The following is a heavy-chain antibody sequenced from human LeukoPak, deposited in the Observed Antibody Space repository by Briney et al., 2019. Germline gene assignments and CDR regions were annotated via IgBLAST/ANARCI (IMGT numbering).Heavy chain of an antibody. CDR3: ARDREALQYFDWFLGGFDP. J-gene: IGHJ5*02. V-gene: IGHV1-18*04. CDR1: GYTFTSYG. CDR2: ISAYNGNT. Sequence: ASVKVSCKASGYTFTSYGISWVRQAPGQGLEWMGWISAYNGNTNYAQKLQGRVTMTTDTSTSTAYMELRSLRSDDTAVYYCARDREALQYFDWFLGGFDPWGQGTLVTVSS. D-gene: IGHD3-9*01.